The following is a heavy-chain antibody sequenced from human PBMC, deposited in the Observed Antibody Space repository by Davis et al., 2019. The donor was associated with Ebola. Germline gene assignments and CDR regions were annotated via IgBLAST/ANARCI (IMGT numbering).Heavy chain of an antibody. CDR1: SGSISSYY. J-gene: IGHJ5*02. Sequence: SETLSLTCTVSSGSISSYYWSWIRQPPGKGLEWIGYIYYSGSTNYNSSLKSRVTISVDTSKNQFSLKLSSVTAADTAVYYCARGYCSSTSCILLSSIDWFDPWGQGTLVTVSS. V-gene: IGHV4-59*01. CDR2: IYYSGST. D-gene: IGHD2-2*01. CDR3: ARGYCSSTSCILLSSIDWFDP.